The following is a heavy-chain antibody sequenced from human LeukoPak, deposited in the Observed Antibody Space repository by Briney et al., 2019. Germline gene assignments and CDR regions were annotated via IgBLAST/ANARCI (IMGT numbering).Heavy chain of an antibody. V-gene: IGHV3-7*01. CDR3: ARDKIVGPTTLDF. Sequence: GGSLRLSCAASGFTFSDYWMSWVRQSPEKGLEWVANIKQDGYEKYHVDSVKGRFTFSRDNAKNSLYLQMNSLRADDTAVYYCARDKIVGPTTLDFWGQGILVTVSS. J-gene: IGHJ4*02. CDR2: IKQDGYEK. D-gene: IGHD1-26*01. CDR1: GFTFSDYW.